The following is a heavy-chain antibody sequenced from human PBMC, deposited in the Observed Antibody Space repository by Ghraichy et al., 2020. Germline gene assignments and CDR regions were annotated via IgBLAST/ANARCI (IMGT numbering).Heavy chain of an antibody. D-gene: IGHD6-13*01. CDR2: IKQDGSEK. Sequence: GGSLRLSCAASGFTFSSYWMSWVRQAPGKGLEWVANIKQDGSEKYYVDSVKGRFTISRDNAKNSLYLQMNSLRAEDTAVYYCARERYSSSWTPGYWGQGTLVTVSS. CDR3: ARERYSSSWTPGY. CDR1: GFTFSSYW. V-gene: IGHV3-7*01. J-gene: IGHJ4*02.